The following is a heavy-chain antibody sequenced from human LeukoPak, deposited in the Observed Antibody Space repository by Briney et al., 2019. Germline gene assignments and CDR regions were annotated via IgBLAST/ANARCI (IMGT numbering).Heavy chain of an antibody. V-gene: IGHV4-34*01. D-gene: IGHD3-9*01. CDR1: GGSFSGYY. Sequence: SETLSLICAVYGGSFSGYYWSWIRQPPGKGLEWIGEINHSGSTNYNPSLKSRVTISVDTSKNQFSLKLSSVTAADTAVYYCARGGYYDILTGYPFDYWGQGILVTVSS. J-gene: IGHJ4*02. CDR2: INHSGST. CDR3: ARGGYYDILTGYPFDY.